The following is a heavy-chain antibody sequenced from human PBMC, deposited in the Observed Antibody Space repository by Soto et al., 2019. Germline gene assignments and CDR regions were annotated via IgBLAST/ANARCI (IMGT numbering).Heavy chain of an antibody. D-gene: IGHD4-4*01. V-gene: IGHV4-39*01. CDR3: ARHSNYAYYYYGMDV. CDR2: IYYSGST. CDR1: GGSISSSSYY. Sequence: SETLSLTCTVSGGSISSSSYYWGWIPQPPGKVLEWIGSIYYSGSTYYNPSLKSRVTISVDTSKNQFSLKLSSVTAADTAVYYCARHSNYAYYYYGMDVWGQGTTVT. J-gene: IGHJ6*02.